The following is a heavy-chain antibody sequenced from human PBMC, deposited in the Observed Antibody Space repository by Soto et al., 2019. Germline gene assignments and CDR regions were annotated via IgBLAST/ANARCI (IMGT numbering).Heavy chain of an antibody. CDR1: GGSVSGDKNY. CDR3: ATSPRFAFDF. V-gene: IGHV4-61*01. Sequence: QVQLQESGPGLVKPSETLSHTCSVSGGSVSGDKNYWSWIRQSPGKGLECIGFISYSGANIYNPSLKSRLTISVDRSKNQFSQWLSSVTASDTALYYCATSPRFAFDFWGQGTTVIVSS. D-gene: IGHD3-16*01. J-gene: IGHJ3*01. CDR2: ISYSGAN.